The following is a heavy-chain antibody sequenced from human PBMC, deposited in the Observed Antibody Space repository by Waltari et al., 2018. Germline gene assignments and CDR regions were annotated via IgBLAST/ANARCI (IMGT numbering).Heavy chain of an antibody. D-gene: IGHD6-13*01. CDR1: GFTFSSYA. J-gene: IGHJ4*02. CDR3: ANSVIPHLSWEPFDY. CDR2: ISGSGGST. Sequence: EVQLLESGGGLVQPGGSLRLSCAASGFTFSSYAMSWVRQAPGKGLEWVSAISGSGGSTYYADSVKGRFTISRDNSKNTLYLQMNSLRAEDTAVYYCANSVIPHLSWEPFDYWGQGTLVTVSS. V-gene: IGHV3-23*01.